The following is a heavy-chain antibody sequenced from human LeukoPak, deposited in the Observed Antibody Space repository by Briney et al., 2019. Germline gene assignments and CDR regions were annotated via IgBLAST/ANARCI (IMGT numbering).Heavy chain of an antibody. J-gene: IGHJ4*02. CDR3: ARGGLPGGFDY. CDR2: INNDGNRI. Sequence: PGGSLRLSCAASGFTVSNSWMFWVRQAPGKGLMYVSEINNDGNRIRYVDSVKGRFTISRDGAKNTLFLQMNSPRDDDAAMYYCARGGLPGGFDYWGQGILVTVSS. CDR1: GFTVSNSW. V-gene: IGHV3-74*01. D-gene: IGHD7-27*01.